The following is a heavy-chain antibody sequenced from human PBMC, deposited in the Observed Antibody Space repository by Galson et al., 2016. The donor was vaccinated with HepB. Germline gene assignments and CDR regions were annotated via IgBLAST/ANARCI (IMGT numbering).Heavy chain of an antibody. Sequence: SLRLSCAASGFTFSGYAMHWVRQAPGKGLEYVSAISSNGGDTYYADSVKGRFTISRDNATNTLYLQMSSLSAEDTAVYYCVKDPLTMFGVWYSYHGMDVWGQGTTVTVSS. V-gene: IGHV3-64D*06. J-gene: IGHJ6*02. CDR3: VKDPLTMFGVWYSYHGMDV. CDR2: ISSNGGDT. CDR1: GFTFSGYA. D-gene: IGHD3-3*01.